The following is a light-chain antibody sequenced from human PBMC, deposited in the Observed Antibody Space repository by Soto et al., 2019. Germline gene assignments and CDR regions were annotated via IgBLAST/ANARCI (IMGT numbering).Light chain of an antibody. J-gene: IGKJ4*01. CDR1: QSISSS. V-gene: IGKV1-39*01. Sequence: DIQMTQSPSSLSASVGDRVTITCRASQSISSSLNWYQQKPGKAPKLLIYAASSLQSGVPSRFSGSGSGTDFTLTIISLQPEDFATYYCQQSYSTPLTFGGGTKVEIK. CDR3: QQSYSTPLT. CDR2: AAS.